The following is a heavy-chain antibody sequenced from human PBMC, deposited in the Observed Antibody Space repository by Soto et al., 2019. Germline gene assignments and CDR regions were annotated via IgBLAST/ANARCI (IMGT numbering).Heavy chain of an antibody. J-gene: IGHJ5*02. CDR2: IHYSGST. Sequence: SETLSLTCTVSGGSISSGGYYWSWIRQHPGEGLEWIGYIHYSGSTYYNPSLKRRVTISVDTSKNQFSLKLSSVTAADTAVYYCARTPSPGWFDPWGQGTLVTVSS. V-gene: IGHV4-31*03. CDR3: ARTPSPGWFDP. D-gene: IGHD6-6*01. CDR1: GGSISSGGYY.